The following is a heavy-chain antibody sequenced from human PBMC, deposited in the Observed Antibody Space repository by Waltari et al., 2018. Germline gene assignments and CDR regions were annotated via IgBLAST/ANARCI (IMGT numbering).Heavy chain of an antibody. CDR1: GGSISSSSYY. Sequence: QLQLQESGPGLVKPSETLSLTCTVSGGSISSSSYYWGWIRQPPGKGLEWIGSIYYSGCTDYNPSLKSRGTIAVDTSKNQFSLKLSSVTAADTAVYYCAGAYCGGDCYSLAFDIWGQGTMVTVSS. J-gene: IGHJ3*02. V-gene: IGHV4-39*07. CDR3: AGAYCGGDCYSLAFDI. D-gene: IGHD2-21*02. CDR2: IYYSGCT.